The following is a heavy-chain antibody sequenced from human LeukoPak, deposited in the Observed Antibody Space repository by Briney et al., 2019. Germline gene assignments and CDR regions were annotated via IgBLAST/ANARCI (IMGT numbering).Heavy chain of an antibody. CDR1: GFTFSTFA. Sequence: SGGSLRLSCTASGFTFSTFAMSWVRQAPGKGLEWVSGISGSDGSTYYADSVKGRFTISRDSSQNTLYLQMSSLRAEDTAVYYCAKSYCTTTSCEFDYWGQGTLVTVSS. V-gene: IGHV3-23*01. CDR3: AKSYCTTTSCEFDY. J-gene: IGHJ4*02. CDR2: ISGSDGST. D-gene: IGHD2-2*01.